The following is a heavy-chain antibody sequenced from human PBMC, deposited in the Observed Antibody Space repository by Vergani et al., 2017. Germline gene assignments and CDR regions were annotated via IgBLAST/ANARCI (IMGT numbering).Heavy chain of an antibody. CDR1: GYTFTSYG. CDR2: ISAYNGNT. D-gene: IGHD3-3*01. V-gene: IGHV1-18*04. CDR3: ARDKKLRFLEWLFDY. Sequence: QVQLVQSGAEVKKPGASVKVSCKASGYTFTSYGISWVRQAPGQGLEWMGWISAYNGNTNYAQKFQGRVTMTRDTSISTAYMELSRLRSDDTAVYYCARDKKLRFLEWLFDYWGQGTLVTVSS. J-gene: IGHJ4*02.